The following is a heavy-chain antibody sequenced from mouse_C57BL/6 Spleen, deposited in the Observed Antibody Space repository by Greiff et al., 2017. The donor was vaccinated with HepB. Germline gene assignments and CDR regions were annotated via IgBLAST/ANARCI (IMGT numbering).Heavy chain of an antibody. Sequence: EVHLVESGPGMVKPSQSLSLTCTVTGYSITSGYDWHWIRHFPGNKLEWMGYISYSGSTNYNPSLKSRISITHDTSKNHFFLKLNSVTTEDTATYYCARGRDYGSSYGYFDVWGTGTTVTVSS. CDR2: ISYSGST. V-gene: IGHV3-1*01. J-gene: IGHJ1*03. D-gene: IGHD1-1*01. CDR1: GYSITSGYD. CDR3: ARGRDYGSSYGYFDV.